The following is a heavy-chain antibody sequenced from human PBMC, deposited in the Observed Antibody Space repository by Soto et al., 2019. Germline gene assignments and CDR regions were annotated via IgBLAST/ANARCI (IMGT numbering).Heavy chain of an antibody. CDR3: ARHPSNFWFDP. CDR1: GGSISSGSYF. V-gene: IGHV4-39*01. J-gene: IGHJ5*02. D-gene: IGHD4-4*01. CDR2: IYYSGST. Sequence: ETLSLTCTVSGGSISSGSYFWGCIRQPPGKGLEWIGSIYYSGSTYYNPSLKSRVTVSVDTSKNQFSLKLSSVTAADTAVYYCARHPSNFWFDPWGQGTLVTVSS.